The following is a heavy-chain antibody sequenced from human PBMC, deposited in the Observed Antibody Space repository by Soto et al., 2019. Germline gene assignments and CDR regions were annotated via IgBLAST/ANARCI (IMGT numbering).Heavy chain of an antibody. CDR1: GGTFSRYT. D-gene: IGHD2-8*02. J-gene: IGHJ6*02. V-gene: IGHV1-69*02. CDR3: ASHFTGVLVLGTSPPGGDNYGWDV. CDR2: IIPILDIP. Sequence: QVQLVQSGAEVKKPGSSVKVSCKASGGTFSRYTFTWVRQAPGQGLEWMGRIIPILDIPNYAQNFQGRVTITGAKSTGTAYMELRSLPSDDTAVYYCASHFTGVLVLGTSPPGGDNYGWDVWGQGTTVTVSS.